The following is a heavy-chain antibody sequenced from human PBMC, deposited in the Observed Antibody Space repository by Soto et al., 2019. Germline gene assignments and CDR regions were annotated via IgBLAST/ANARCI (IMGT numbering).Heavy chain of an antibody. D-gene: IGHD2-2*01. V-gene: IGHV3-21*01. CDR3: ARDVRDIVVVPAAEIP. Sequence: GSLRFSCAASGFTFSSYSMNWVRQAPGKGLEWVSSISSSSSYIYYADSVKGRFTISRDNAKNSLYLQMNSLRAEDTAVYYCARDVRDIVVVPAAEIPWGQGTLVTVSS. J-gene: IGHJ5*02. CDR2: ISSSSSYI. CDR1: GFTFSSYS.